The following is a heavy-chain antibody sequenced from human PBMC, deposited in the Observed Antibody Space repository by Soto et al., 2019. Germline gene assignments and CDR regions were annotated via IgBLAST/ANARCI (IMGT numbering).Heavy chain of an antibody. CDR1: GYTFTSYY. CDR3: ARDRDPVVVVAATNYFDY. Sequence: ASVKVSCKASGYTFTSYYMHWVRQAPGQGLEWMGIINPSGGSTSYAQKFQGRVTMTRDTSTSTVYMELSSLRSEDTAVYYCARDRDPVVVVAATNYFDYWGQGTLVTVSS. CDR2: INPSGGST. D-gene: IGHD2-15*01. V-gene: IGHV1-46*03. J-gene: IGHJ4*02.